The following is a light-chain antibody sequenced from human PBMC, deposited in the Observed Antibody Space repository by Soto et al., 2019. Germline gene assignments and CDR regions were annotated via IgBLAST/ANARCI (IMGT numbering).Light chain of an antibody. J-gene: IGKJ4*02. CDR2: RAS. CDR3: HQTTSLPLT. Sequence: DSQMTQSPASVSASVGDRVTITCRASQGITSLLAWYQQNPGKAPKLLSFRASNIQSGIPSRFSGSGSGTDFTLTISGLKPADCATYCCHQTTSLPLTFGGGTKVDI. CDR1: QGITSL. V-gene: IGKV1-12*01.